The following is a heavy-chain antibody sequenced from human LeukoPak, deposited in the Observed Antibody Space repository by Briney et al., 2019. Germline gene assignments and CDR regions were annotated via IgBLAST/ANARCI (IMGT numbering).Heavy chain of an antibody. J-gene: IGHJ3*02. CDR3: TRHGGRDYYDSSEDAFDI. Sequence: RPGGSLRLSCAASGFTFSGSAMHWVRQASGKGLEWVGRIRSKAHSYATAYAASVKGRFTISRDDSKNTAYLQMNSLKTEDTAVYYCTRHGGRDYYDSSEDAFDIWGQGTMVIVSS. CDR1: GFTFSGSA. CDR2: IRSKAHSYAT. V-gene: IGHV3-73*01. D-gene: IGHD3-22*01.